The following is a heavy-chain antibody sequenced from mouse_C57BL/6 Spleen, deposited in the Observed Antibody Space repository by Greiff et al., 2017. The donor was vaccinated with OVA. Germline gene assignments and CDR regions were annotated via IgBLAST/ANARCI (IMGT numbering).Heavy chain of an antibody. CDR3: ATEVFAY. CDR1: GYTFTSYW. J-gene: IGHJ3*01. V-gene: IGHV1-69*01. CDR2: IDPSDSYT. Sequence: VQLQQSGAELVMPGASVKLSCKASGYTFTSYWMHWVKQRPGQGLEWIGEIDPSDSYTNYNQKFKGKSTLTVDKSSSTAYMQLSSLTSEDSAVYYCATEVFAYWGQGTLVTVSA.